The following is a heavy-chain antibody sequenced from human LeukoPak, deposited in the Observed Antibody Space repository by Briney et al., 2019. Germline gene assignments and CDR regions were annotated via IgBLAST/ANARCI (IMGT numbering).Heavy chain of an antibody. J-gene: IGHJ4*02. V-gene: IGHV3-23*01. D-gene: IGHD1-26*01. Sequence: QSGGSLRLSCAASGFTFSNAWMTWVRQAPGKGLEWVSAISGSGGTTFYADSVKGRFTISRDISTSTLYLQMNSLRAEDTAVYYCAKGIESSGTYYTCFDYWGQGTLVTVSS. CDR3: AKGIESSGTYYTCFDY. CDR1: GFTFSNAW. CDR2: ISGSGGTT.